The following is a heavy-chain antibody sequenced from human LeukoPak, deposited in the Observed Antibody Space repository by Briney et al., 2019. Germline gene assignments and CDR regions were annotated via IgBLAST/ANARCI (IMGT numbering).Heavy chain of an antibody. CDR2: MNPNSGNT. J-gene: IGHJ4*02. Sequence: GGPVKVSCKASGYTFTSYDINWVRQATGQGLEWMGGMNPNSGNTGYAQKFQGRVTMTRNTSISTAYMELSSLRSEDTAVYYCASVAPMIVGIFWGQGTLVTVSS. D-gene: IGHD3-22*01. V-gene: IGHV1-8*01. CDR1: GYTFTSYD. CDR3: ASVAPMIVGIF.